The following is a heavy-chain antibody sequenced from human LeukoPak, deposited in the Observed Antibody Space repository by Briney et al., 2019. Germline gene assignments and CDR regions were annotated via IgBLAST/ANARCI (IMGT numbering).Heavy chain of an antibody. CDR2: INHRGST. J-gene: IGHJ6*02. Sequence: PSETLSLTCAVYGGSFSGYYWSWIRQPPGKGLEWIGEINHRGSTNYNPSLKSRVTISVDTSKNQFSLKLSSVTAADTAVYYCARRTSSYGMDVWGQGTTVTVSS. CDR3: ARRTSSYGMDV. CDR1: GGSFSGYY. V-gene: IGHV4-34*01. D-gene: IGHD2-8*01.